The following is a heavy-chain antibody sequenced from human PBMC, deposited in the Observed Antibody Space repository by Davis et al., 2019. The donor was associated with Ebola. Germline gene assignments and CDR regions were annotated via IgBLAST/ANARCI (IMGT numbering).Heavy chain of an antibody. CDR3: AKALRGTIFYYGMDV. J-gene: IGHJ6*02. V-gene: IGHV4-34*01. D-gene: IGHD3-10*01. CDR1: GGSLSGYY. Sequence: PSETLSLTCGVCGGSLSGYYWSWIRRSPGKGLEWIGEIDDDGSTNYHPSLEGRVTISLDTSKNQFSLKLTFVTAADTAVYYCAKALRGTIFYYGMDVWGQGTTVTVSS. CDR2: IDDDGST.